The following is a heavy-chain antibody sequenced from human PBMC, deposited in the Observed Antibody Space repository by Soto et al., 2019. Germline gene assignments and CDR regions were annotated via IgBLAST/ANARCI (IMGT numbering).Heavy chain of an antibody. CDR1: GYTFTSYT. V-gene: IGHV1-3*01. CDR3: ARDPSGSYSRLDY. J-gene: IGHJ4*02. D-gene: IGHD1-26*01. Sequence: QVQLVQSGAEVKTPGASVKVSCKASGYTFTSYTMHWVRQAPGQRLEWMGWINAGNDNTKYSQKFQGRVTITRDTSASTAYMELSSLRSEDTAVYYCARDPSGSYSRLDYWGQGTLVTVSS. CDR2: INAGNDNT.